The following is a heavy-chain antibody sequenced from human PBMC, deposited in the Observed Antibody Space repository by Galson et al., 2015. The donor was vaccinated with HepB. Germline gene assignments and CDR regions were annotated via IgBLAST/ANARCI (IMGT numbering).Heavy chain of an antibody. CDR1: GFTFSSYH. CDR3: ARDFNFLMGDY. D-gene: IGHD3-3*01. Sequence: SLRLSCAASGFTFSSYHMHWVRQVPGKGLVWVARIETDGSSTTYADSVKGRFTISRDNAQNTLFLQMNSLRAEDTAVYYCARDFNFLMGDYWGQGTLVTVSS. V-gene: IGHV3-74*03. CDR2: IETDGSST. J-gene: IGHJ4*02.